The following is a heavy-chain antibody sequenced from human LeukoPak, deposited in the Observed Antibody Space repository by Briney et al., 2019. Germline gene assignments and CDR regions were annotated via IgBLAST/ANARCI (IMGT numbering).Heavy chain of an antibody. CDR3: ARIAVPAAISPLFDY. D-gene: IGHD2-2*02. CDR2: NSAYNGNT. J-gene: IGHJ4*02. Sequence: ASVKVSCKASGYTFTSYGISWVRRAPGQRLEWMGWNSAYNGNTNYAQKLQGRVTMTTDTSTSTAYMELRSLRSDDTAVYYCARIAVPAAISPLFDYWGQGTLVTVSS. CDR1: GYTFTSYG. V-gene: IGHV1-18*01.